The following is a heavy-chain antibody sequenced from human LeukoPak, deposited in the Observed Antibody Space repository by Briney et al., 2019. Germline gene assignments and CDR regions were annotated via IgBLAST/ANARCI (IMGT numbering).Heavy chain of an antibody. D-gene: IGHD3-22*01. CDR2: ISSDGSIT. Sequence: AGGSLRLSCAASGFTFNIYWMHWVRQAPGKGLVWVSLISSDGSITSYADSVKGRFTISRDSAKNTVYLQMNSLRVEDTAVYYCARRVGSSESSYYFDYWGQGTLVTVSS. J-gene: IGHJ4*02. CDR3: ARRVGSSESSYYFDY. CDR1: GFTFNIYW. V-gene: IGHV3-74*01.